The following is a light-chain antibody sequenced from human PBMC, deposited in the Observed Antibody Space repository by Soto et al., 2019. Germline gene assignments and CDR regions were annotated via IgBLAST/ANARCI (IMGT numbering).Light chain of an antibody. CDR2: AAS. CDR1: QSISSY. Sequence: DIQMTQSPSPLSASVGDRVTITCRASQSISSYLNWYQQKSGEAPKLLIYAASSLQSGVPSRFSGSGSETEFTLTISSLQPEDFENCYCQRGYHTPFTFGPGTKVDI. J-gene: IGKJ3*01. CDR3: QRGYHTPFT. V-gene: IGKV1-39*01.